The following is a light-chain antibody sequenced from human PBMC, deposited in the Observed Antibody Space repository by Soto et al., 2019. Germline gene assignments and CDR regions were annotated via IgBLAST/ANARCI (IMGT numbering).Light chain of an antibody. J-gene: IGKJ2*01. CDR1: QSVSSN. V-gene: IGKV3-15*01. Sequence: EIVMTQSPATLSVSPGERATLSCRASQSVSSNLAWYQQKPVQAPRLLIYGASTRATGIPARFSGSGSGTDFTLTISSLQSEDFAVYYCQQYNNWPPYLYTFGQGTKLEIK. CDR2: GAS. CDR3: QQYNNWPPYLYT.